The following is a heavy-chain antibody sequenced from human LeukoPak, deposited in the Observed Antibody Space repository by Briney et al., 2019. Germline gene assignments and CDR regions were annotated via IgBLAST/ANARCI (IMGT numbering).Heavy chain of an antibody. Sequence: SVKVSCKASGGTFSSYTINWVRQAPGQGLEWVGGIIPVFGTANYVQKFQGRVTMTEDTSTDTAYMELSSLRSEDTAVYYCATDWILGENGMDVWGQGTTVTVSS. J-gene: IGHJ6*02. D-gene: IGHD1-1*01. CDR2: IIPVFGTA. V-gene: IGHV1-69*06. CDR1: GGTFSSYT. CDR3: ATDWILGENGMDV.